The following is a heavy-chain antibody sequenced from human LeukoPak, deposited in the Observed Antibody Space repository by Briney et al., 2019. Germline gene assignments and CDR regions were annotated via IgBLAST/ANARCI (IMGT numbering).Heavy chain of an antibody. CDR1: GFTFSSYG. CDR2: ISGSGGST. D-gene: IGHD6-13*01. J-gene: IGHJ4*02. V-gene: IGHV3-23*01. CDR3: AKDPASIAAAGTWDY. Sequence: GGSLRLSCAASGFTFSSYGMHWVRQAPGKGLEWVSAISGSGGSTYYADSVKGRFTISRDNSKNTLYLQMNSLRAEDTAVYYCAKDPASIAAAGTWDYWGQGTLVTVSS.